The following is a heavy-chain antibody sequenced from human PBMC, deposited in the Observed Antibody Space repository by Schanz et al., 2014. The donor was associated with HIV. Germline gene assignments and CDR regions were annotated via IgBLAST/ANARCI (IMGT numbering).Heavy chain of an antibody. CDR2: ISSSDTLL. CDR1: GFSLSGYG. J-gene: IGHJ4*02. V-gene: IGHV3-21*02. CDR3: ANSDRITFGGAIDC. Sequence: EVQLVESGGGLVKPGGSLRLSCAASGFSLSGYGMNWVRQAPGKGLEWVSSISSSDTLLYYADSVKGRFTISRDNANNSLSLQMKSLSVEDTAVYYCANSDRITFGGAIDCWGQGTLVTVSS. D-gene: IGHD3-16*01.